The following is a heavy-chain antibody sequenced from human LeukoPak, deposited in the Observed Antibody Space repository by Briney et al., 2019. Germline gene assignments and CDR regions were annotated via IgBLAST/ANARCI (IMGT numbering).Heavy chain of an antibody. V-gene: IGHV3-30*18. D-gene: IGHD4-17*01. Sequence: PGGSLRLSCAASGFTFSTYAMHWVRQAPGKGLEWVAVISYDGSNKYYPDSVKGRFTISRDNSKNTLFLQMNSLRTDDTAVYYCAKTDYGDRGVDYWGRGTLVTVSS. J-gene: IGHJ4*02. CDR2: ISYDGSNK. CDR3: AKTDYGDRGVDY. CDR1: GFTFSTYA.